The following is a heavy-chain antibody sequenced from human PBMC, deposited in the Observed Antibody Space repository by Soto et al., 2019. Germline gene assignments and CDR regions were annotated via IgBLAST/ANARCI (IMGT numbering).Heavy chain of an antibody. V-gene: IGHV3-21*01. D-gene: IGHD5-12*01. CDR3: ARDSDYEPRTIDY. CDR2: ISSSSSYI. J-gene: IGHJ4*02. Sequence: GGSLRLSCAASGFTFSSYSMNWVRQAPGKGLEWVSSISSSSSYIYYADSVKGRFTISRDNAKNSLYLQMNSLRAEDTAVYYCARDSDYEPRTIDYWGQGTLVTVSS. CDR1: GFTFSSYS.